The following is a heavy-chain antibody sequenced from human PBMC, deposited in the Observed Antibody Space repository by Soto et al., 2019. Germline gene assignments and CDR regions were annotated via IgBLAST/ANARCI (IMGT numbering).Heavy chain of an antibody. CDR3: ARPAIRGYSYGPFDY. Sequence: PSETLSLTCTVSGGSISSSSYYWGWIRQPPGKGLEWIGSIYYSGSTYYNPSLKSRVTISVDTSKNQFSLKLSSVTAADTAVYYCARPAIRGYSYGPFDYWGQGTLVTVSS. D-gene: IGHD5-18*01. V-gene: IGHV4-39*01. J-gene: IGHJ4*02. CDR2: IYYSGST. CDR1: GGSISSSSYY.